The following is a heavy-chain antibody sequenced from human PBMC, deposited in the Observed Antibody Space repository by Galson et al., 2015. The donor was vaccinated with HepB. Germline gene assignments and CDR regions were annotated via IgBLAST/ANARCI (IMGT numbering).Heavy chain of an antibody. D-gene: IGHD5-24*01. Sequence: SLRLSCAASGFPFSNYAMSWVRQAPGKGLEWVSAISGSGSNTYYADSVKGRFTISRDSSKNTLYLQMNSLRAEDTAVYYCETDGYNFDYWGQGTLVTVSS. J-gene: IGHJ4*02. CDR2: ISGSGSNT. V-gene: IGHV3-23*01. CDR3: ETDGYNFDY. CDR1: GFPFSNYA.